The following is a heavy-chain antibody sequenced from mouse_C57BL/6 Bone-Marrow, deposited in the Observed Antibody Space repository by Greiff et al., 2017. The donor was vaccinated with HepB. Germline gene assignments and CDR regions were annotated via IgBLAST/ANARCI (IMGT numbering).Heavy chain of an antibody. CDR3: ARWGVAY. Sequence: DVMLVESGGGLVKPGGSLKLSCAASGFTFSSYAMSWVRQTPEKRLEWVATISDGGSYTYYPDNVKGRFTISRDNAKNNLYLQMSHLKSEDTAMYYCARWGVAYWGQGTLVTVSA. CDR1: GFTFSSYA. J-gene: IGHJ3*01. V-gene: IGHV5-4*03. CDR2: ISDGGSYT.